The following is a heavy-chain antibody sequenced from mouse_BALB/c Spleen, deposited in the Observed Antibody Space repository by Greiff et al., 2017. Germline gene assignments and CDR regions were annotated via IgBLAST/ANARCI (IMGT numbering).Heavy chain of an antibody. Sequence: EVQVVESGPELVKPGASVKMSCKASGYTFTSYVMHWVKQKPGQGLEWIGYINPYNDGTKYNEKFKGKATLTSDKSSSTAYMELSSLTSEDSAVYYCARGSTATGYAMDYWGQGTSVTVSS. D-gene: IGHD1-2*01. J-gene: IGHJ4*01. V-gene: IGHV1-14*01. CDR2: INPYNDGT. CDR3: ARGSTATGYAMDY. CDR1: GYTFTSYV.